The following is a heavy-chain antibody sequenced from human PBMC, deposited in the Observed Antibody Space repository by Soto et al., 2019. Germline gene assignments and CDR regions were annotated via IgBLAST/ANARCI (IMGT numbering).Heavy chain of an antibody. V-gene: IGHV3-23*01. Sequence: GGSLRLSCAASGFTFSCYAMGWVRQGPGKGLEWVAVVSIGGSTHYADSVRGRFTISRDNSKNTLSLQMNSLTAEDTAVYFCAKRRGAGGHFDYWGQGALVTVSS. CDR2: VSIGGST. CDR3: AKRRGAGGHFDY. J-gene: IGHJ4*02. CDR1: GFTFSCYA. D-gene: IGHD2-15*01.